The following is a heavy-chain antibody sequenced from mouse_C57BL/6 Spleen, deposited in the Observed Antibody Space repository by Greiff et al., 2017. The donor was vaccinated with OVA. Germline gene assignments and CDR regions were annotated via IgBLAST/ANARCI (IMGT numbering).Heavy chain of an antibody. V-gene: IGHV1-15*01. Sequence: VKLQQSGAELVRPGASVTLSCKASGYTFTDYEMHWVKQTPVHGLEWIGAIDPETGGTAYNQKFKGKAILTADKSSSTAYMELRSLTSEDSAVYYCTREDYDYPHYFDYWGQGTTLTVSS. CDR1: GYTFTDYE. D-gene: IGHD2-4*01. CDR3: TREDYDYPHYFDY. CDR2: IDPETGGT. J-gene: IGHJ2*01.